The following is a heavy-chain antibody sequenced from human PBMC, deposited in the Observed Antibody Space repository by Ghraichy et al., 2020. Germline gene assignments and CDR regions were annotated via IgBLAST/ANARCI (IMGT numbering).Heavy chain of an antibody. D-gene: IGHD2-21*02. CDR3: ARESIVVVTAILDYYYGMDV. Sequence: GGSLRLSCAASGFTFSSYWMSWVRQAPGKGLEWVSNIRQDGSGKYYVDSVKGRFTISRDNAKNSLYLQMNSLRAEDTAVYYCARESIVVVTAILDYYYGMDVWGRGTTVTVSS. CDR2: IRQDGSGK. CDR1: GFTFSSYW. J-gene: IGHJ6*02. V-gene: IGHV3-7*01.